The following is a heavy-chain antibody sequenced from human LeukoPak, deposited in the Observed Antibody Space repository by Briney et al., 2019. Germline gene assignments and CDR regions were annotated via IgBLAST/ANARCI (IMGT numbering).Heavy chain of an antibody. CDR1: GGSFSGYY. D-gene: IGHD5-18*01. V-gene: IGHV4-34*01. CDR2: INHSGST. CDR3: ARFFSYGLFDY. Sequence: PSETLSLTCAVYGGSFSGYYWSWIRQPPGKGLEWIGEINHSGSTNYNPSLKSRVTISVDTSKNQFSLKLSSVTAADTAVYYCARFFSYGLFDYWGQGTLVTVSS. J-gene: IGHJ4*02.